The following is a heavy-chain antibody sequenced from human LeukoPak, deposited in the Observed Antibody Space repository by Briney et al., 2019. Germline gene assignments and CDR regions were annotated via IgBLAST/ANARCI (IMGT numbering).Heavy chain of an antibody. CDR1: GFIFSSHG. D-gene: IGHD1-26*01. J-gene: IGHJ6*03. CDR3: ARAYSGSYGLGYYYMDV. Sequence: GGSLRLSCAASGFIFSSHGMNWVRQAPGKGLEWVSGISPSGDITYYADSVKGRFTISRDNARNSLNLQMNSLRAEDTAVYYCARAYSGSYGLGYYYMDVWGKGTTVTVSS. V-gene: IGHV3-21*01. CDR2: ISPSGDIT.